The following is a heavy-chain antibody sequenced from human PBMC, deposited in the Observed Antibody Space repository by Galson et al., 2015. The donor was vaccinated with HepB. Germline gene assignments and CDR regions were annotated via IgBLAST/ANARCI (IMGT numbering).Heavy chain of an antibody. CDR3: AKDRGTYGRPFDY. V-gene: IGHV3-30*02. CDR2: IQYDGSHK. J-gene: IGHJ4*02. D-gene: IGHD3-10*01. Sequence: SLRLSCAASGFTFSSYGMHWVRQAPGKGLEWLTFIQYDGSHKYYADSVKGRFTISRDNSKNTLYLQMNSLRAEDTALYYCAKDRGTYGRPFDYWGQGTLVTVSS. CDR1: GFTFSSYG.